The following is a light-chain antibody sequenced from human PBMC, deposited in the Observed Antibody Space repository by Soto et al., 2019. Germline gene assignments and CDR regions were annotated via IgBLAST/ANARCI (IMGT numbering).Light chain of an antibody. CDR3: QPYNNWPLT. CDR2: GAS. Sequence: EIVLAQSPGTLSLSPGERATLSCRASQSVSSNYLAWYQRKPGQAPRLLIYGASSRATGIPDRLSGSGSGTEFTLTISRLEPEDFAVYYCQPYNNWPLTFGGGTKVDIK. V-gene: IGKV3-20*01. CDR1: QSVSSNY. J-gene: IGKJ4*01.